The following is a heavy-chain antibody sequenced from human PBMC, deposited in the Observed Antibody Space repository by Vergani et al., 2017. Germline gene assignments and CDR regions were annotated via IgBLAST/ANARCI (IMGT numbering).Heavy chain of an antibody. CDR2: INPHSGGT. D-gene: IGHD2-2*01. J-gene: IGHJ6*03. CDR1: GYTFTGYY. V-gene: IGHV1-2*02. Sequence: QVQLVQSGAEVKKPGASVKVSCKASGYTFTGYYMHWVRQAPGQGLEWMGWINPHSGGTNYAQKFQGRVTMTRDTSISTAYMEVRRLRSDDTAVYYCAGAPSEYCSCISCYFYMDVWGKGTTVTVSS. CDR3: AGAPSEYCSCISCYFYMDV.